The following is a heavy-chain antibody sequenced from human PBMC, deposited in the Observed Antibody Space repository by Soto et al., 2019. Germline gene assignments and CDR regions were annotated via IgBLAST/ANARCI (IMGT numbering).Heavy chain of an antibody. CDR1: GGSFSGYY. CDR3: ARDIVVDTAMVGFYYFDY. D-gene: IGHD5-18*01. Sequence: SETLSLTCAVYGGSFSGYYWSWIRQPPGKGLEWIGEINHSGSTNYNPSLKSRVTISVDTSKNQFSLKLSSVTAADTAVYYCARDIVVDTAMVGFYYFDYWGQGTLVTVSS. CDR2: INHSGST. J-gene: IGHJ4*02. V-gene: IGHV4-34*01.